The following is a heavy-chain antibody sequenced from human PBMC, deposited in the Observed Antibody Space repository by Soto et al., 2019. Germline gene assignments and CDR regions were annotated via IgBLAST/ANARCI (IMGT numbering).Heavy chain of an antibody. D-gene: IGHD6-13*01. CDR2: ISGSGGST. J-gene: IGHJ5*02. V-gene: IGHV3-23*01. CDR3: AKDKLGSSWYSWFDP. Sequence: GWSLRLSCASSVFTFISYAMSWVRQAPGKGLEWVSAISGSGGSTYYADSVKGRFTISRDNSKNTLYLQMNSLRAEDTAVYYCAKDKLGSSWYSWFDPWGQGTLVTVSS. CDR1: VFTFISYA.